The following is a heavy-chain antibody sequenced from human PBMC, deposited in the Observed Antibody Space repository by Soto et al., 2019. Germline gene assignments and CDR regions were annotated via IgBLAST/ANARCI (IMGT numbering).Heavy chain of an antibody. CDR3: AASLVPAAMQWIRWFDP. V-gene: IGHV4-31*03. Sequence: PSETLSLTCTVSGGSISSGGYYWSWIRQHPGKGLEWIGYIYYSGSTYYNPSLKSRVTISVDTSKNQFSLKLSSVTAADTAVYYCAASLVPAAMQWIRWFDPWGQGTLVTVSS. CDR1: GGSISSGGYY. D-gene: IGHD2-2*01. CDR2: IYYSGST. J-gene: IGHJ5*02.